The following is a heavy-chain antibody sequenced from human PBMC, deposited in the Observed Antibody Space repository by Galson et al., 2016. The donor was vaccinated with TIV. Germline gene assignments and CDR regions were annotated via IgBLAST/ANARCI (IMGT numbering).Heavy chain of an antibody. J-gene: IGHJ4*02. Sequence: SLRLSCAAFGFTFSSYSMTWVRQAPGKGLEWVSTIPYSGGSTTYYADSVKGRFTISRDNSKNTLNLEMNSLRVEDTAVYFCARLGVRELWNYWGQGTLVAVSS. CDR3: ARLGVRELWNY. D-gene: IGHD3-16*01. CDR1: GFTFSSYS. CDR2: IPYSGGSTT. V-gene: IGHV3-23*01.